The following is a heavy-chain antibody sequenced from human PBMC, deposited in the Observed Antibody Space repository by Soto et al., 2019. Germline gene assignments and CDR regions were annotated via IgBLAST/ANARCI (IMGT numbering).Heavy chain of an antibody. J-gene: IGHJ5*02. Sequence: SETLSLTCSVSGGSLNNFYWNWIRQTAGKGLDGIGRIHASGNNNYNPSLKSRATLSVDTSKNQFSLKVRSVTAADTALYYCGRSSHKESWFDPWGQGTLVTVSS. V-gene: IGHV4-4*07. D-gene: IGHD6-19*01. CDR1: GGSLNNFY. CDR3: GRSSHKESWFDP. CDR2: IHASGNN.